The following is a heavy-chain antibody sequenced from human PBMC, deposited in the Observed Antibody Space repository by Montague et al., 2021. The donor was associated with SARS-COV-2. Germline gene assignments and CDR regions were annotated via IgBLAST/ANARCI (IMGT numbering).Heavy chain of an antibody. V-gene: IGHV4-59*01. CDR2: IYYSGST. CDR3: ARGDGHYYGSGTYPYY. D-gene: IGHD3-10*01. Sequence: SETLSLTCTVSGGSITSYYWSWIRQPPGKGLEYIGYIYYSGSTNYNPSLKSRVTMSVDTSKNQFPLKLSSVTAADTAVYYCARGDGHYYGSGTYPYYWGQGTLVTVSS. J-gene: IGHJ4*02. CDR1: GGSITSYY.